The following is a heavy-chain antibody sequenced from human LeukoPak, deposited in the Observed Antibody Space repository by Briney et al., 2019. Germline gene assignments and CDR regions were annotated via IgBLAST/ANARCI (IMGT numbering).Heavy chain of an antibody. CDR1: GFTFSSYD. D-gene: IGHD5-18*01. Sequence: PGGSLRLSCAASGFTFSSYDMHWVRQATGKGLEWVSAIGTAGDPYYQGSVKGRFPISRENAKNSLYLQMNSLRAWDTAVYYCARGGFGGYSYGPNIDYWGQGTLVTVSS. CDR2: IGTAGDP. CDR3: ARGGFGGYSYGPNIDY. J-gene: IGHJ4*02. V-gene: IGHV3-13*05.